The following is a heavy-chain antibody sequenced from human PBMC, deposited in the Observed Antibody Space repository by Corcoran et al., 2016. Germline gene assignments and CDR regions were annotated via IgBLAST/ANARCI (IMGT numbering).Heavy chain of an antibody. Sequence: QVQLQQWGAGLLKPSETLSLPWAVNGGSFMGYYWGWIRQPPGKGLEWIGEINHRGSTNYNPSLKSRVTISVDTSKNQFSLKLSSVTAADTAVYYCARTNWYQLLPNFDYWGQGTLVTVSS. V-gene: IGHV4-34*01. CDR3: ARTNWYQLLPNFDY. CDR1: GGSFMGYY. D-gene: IGHD2-2*01. J-gene: IGHJ4*02. CDR2: INHRGST.